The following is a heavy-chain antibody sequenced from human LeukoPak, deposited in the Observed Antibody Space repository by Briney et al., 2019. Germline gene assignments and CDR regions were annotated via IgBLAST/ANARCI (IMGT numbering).Heavy chain of an antibody. V-gene: IGHV3-74*01. CDR2: INSDGSGT. D-gene: IGHD3-10*01. J-gene: IGHJ4*02. CDR1: GFMFSTYW. CDR3: ARDNYGFLDY. Sequence: GGSLRLSCAASGFMFSTYWMHWVRQAPGKGLVWVSQINSDGSGTSYADSVKGRFTISRDNAKNTLYLQMNSLGAEDTAVYYCARDNYGFLDYWGQGTLVTVSS.